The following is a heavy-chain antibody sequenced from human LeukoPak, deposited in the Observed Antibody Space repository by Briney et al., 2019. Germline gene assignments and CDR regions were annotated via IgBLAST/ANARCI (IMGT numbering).Heavy chain of an antibody. CDR2: IKPDGSGK. V-gene: IGHV3-7*01. Sequence: GGSLRLSCAASGFTFSNFYMTWVRLAPGKGLEWVANIKPDGSGKYYVDSVKGRFTISRDNAKNSLFLQMDSLRAEDTAVYYCARDEWAGTVAYWGQGTLVTVSS. CDR3: ARDEWAGTVAY. CDR1: GFTFSNFY. J-gene: IGHJ4*02. D-gene: IGHD6-19*01.